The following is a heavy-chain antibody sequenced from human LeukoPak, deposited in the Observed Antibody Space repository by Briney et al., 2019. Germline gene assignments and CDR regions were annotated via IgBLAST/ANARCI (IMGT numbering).Heavy chain of an antibody. Sequence: SETLSLTCTVSGGYISNYWWSWIRQPPGKGLEWIGYVFDSGSTNYNPSLKSRVTISVDTSKKQFSLKVSSVTAADTAVYYCARGYSSSWNYLDYWGQGTLVTVSS. D-gene: IGHD6-13*01. J-gene: IGHJ4*02. CDR1: GGYISNYW. V-gene: IGHV4-59*01. CDR2: VFDSGST. CDR3: ARGYSSSWNYLDY.